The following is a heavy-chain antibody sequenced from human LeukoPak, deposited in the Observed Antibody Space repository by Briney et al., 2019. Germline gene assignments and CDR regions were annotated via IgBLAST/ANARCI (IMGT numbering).Heavy chain of an antibody. CDR2: ISGSGGST. D-gene: IGHD6-13*01. V-gene: IGHV3-23*01. CDR3: AKEEYSSSWYFKDAFDI. J-gene: IGHJ3*02. CDR1: GFTFSSYW. Sequence: GGSLRLSCAASGFTFSSYWMSWVLQAPGKGLEWVSAISGSGGSTYYADSVKGRFTISRDNSKNTLYLQMNSLRAEDTAVYYCAKEEYSSSWYFKDAFDIWGQGTMVTVSS.